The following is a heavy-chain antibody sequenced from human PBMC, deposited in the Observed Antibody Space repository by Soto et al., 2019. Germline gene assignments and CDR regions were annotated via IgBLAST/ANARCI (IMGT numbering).Heavy chain of an antibody. J-gene: IGHJ5*02. CDR2: ISSSSSTI. V-gene: IGHV3-48*01. Sequence: EVQLVESGGGLVQPGGSLRLSCAASGFTFSSYSMNWVRQAPGKGLEWVSYISSSSSTIYYADSVKGRFTISRDNAKNSLYLQMNSLRAEDTAVYYCARNVGYYGSGSYNKNWFDPWGQGTLVTVSS. D-gene: IGHD3-10*01. CDR3: ARNVGYYGSGSYNKNWFDP. CDR1: GFTFSSYS.